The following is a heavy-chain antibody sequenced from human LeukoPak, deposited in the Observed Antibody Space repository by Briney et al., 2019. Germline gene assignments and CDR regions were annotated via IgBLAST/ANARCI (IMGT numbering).Heavy chain of an antibody. Sequence: GESLKISCKASGYTFTNYWIGWVRQMPGKGLEWMGIIYPDDSDTRYSPSFQGQVTISADKSISTAYLQWSSLKASDTAMYYCARLEGSYGYGGLPYWGQGTLVTVSS. CDR2: IYPDDSDT. CDR1: GYTFTNYW. CDR3: ARLEGSYGYGGLPY. J-gene: IGHJ4*02. V-gene: IGHV5-51*01. D-gene: IGHD5-18*01.